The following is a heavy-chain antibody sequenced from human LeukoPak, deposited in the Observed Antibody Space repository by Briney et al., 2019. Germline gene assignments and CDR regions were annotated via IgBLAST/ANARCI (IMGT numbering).Heavy chain of an antibody. CDR3: ARVRSGYYFDY. J-gene: IGHJ4*02. CDR2: ISGGSGTI. Sequence: GGSLRLSCAASGFIFGSYSMIWVRQAPAQGLDWISYISGGSGTINYADSVKGRFTVSRDNAKNSLYLQMNSLRDEDTAVYSCARVRSGYYFDYWGQGTLVTVSS. D-gene: IGHD3-10*01. V-gene: IGHV3-48*02. CDR1: GFIFGSYS.